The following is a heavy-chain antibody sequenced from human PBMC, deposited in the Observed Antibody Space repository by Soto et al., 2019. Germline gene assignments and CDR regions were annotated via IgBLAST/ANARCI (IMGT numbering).Heavy chain of an antibody. D-gene: IGHD1-1*01. CDR3: TSGTRTYGMGV. CDR2: IRSKAYGGTT. V-gene: IGHV3-49*04. J-gene: IGHJ6*02. Sequence: PGGSLRLSCTGSGFTFGDYAMSWVRRAPGKGLEWVGFIRSKAYGGTTEWAASVRGRFTFSRDDSKRIAYLQMNSLKTEDTGVYWCTSGTRTYGMGVWDQGTTVTVSS. CDR1: GFTFGDYA.